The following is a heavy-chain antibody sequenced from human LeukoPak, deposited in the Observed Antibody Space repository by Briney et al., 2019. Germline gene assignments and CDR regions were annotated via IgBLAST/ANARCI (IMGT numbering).Heavy chain of an antibody. CDR2: INHSGST. D-gene: IGHD3-22*01. Sequence: PSETLSLTCAVYGGSFSGYYWSWIRQPPGKGLEWIGEINHSGSTNYNPSLKSRVTISVDTSKNQFSLKVSSVTVADTAVYYCARDRYDSSGYHGLDVWGQGTTVTVSS. J-gene: IGHJ6*02. V-gene: IGHV4-34*01. CDR3: ARDRYDSSGYHGLDV. CDR1: GGSFSGYY.